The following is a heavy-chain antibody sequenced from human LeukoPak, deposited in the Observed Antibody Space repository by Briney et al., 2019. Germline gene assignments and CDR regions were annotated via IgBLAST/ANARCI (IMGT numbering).Heavy chain of an antibody. CDR2: IIPIFGTA. CDR3: ARDGDSYGYYYYYYMDV. CDR1: GGTFSSYA. Sequence: SVKVSCKASGGTFSSYAISWVRQAPGQGLEWMGGIIPIFGTANYAQKFQGRVTITADESTSTAYMDLSSLTSEDTAVYYCARDGDSYGYYYYYYMDVWGKGTTVTVSS. V-gene: IGHV1-69*13. J-gene: IGHJ6*03. D-gene: IGHD5-18*01.